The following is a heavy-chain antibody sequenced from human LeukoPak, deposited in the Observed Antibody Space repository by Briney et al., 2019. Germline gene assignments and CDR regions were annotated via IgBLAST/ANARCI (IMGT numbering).Heavy chain of an antibody. CDR2: INPNSGGT. J-gene: IGHJ4*02. V-gene: IGHV1-2*04. Sequence: ASVKVSCQASGYTFTGYYMHWVRQAPGQGLEWMGWINPNSGGTNYAQKFQGWVTMTRDTSISTAYMELSRLRSDDTAVYYCAREIGSYGAKHYDYWGQGTLVTVSS. D-gene: IGHD5-18*01. CDR3: AREIGSYGAKHYDY. CDR1: GYTFTGYY.